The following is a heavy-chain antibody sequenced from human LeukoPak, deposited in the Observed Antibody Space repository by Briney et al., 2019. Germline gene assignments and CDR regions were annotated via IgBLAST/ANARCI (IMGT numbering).Heavy chain of an antibody. D-gene: IGHD5-18*01. CDR2: IASTGST. J-gene: IGHJ3*02. CDR3: ARRERLGYSYGRGTLDI. Sequence: GGPLRLSCVASGILVSSNYMSWVRQAPGKGLEWVSFIASTGSTYYADSVKGRFTISRDNSRNTLYLQMNSLRVEDTAVYYCARRERLGYSYGRGTLDIWGQGTVVTVSS. CDR1: GILVSSNY. V-gene: IGHV3-66*01.